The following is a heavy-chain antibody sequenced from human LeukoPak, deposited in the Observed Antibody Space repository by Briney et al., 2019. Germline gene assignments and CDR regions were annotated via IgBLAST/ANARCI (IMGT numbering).Heavy chain of an antibody. V-gene: IGHV4-34*01. CDR1: GGSFSGYY. CDR2: INHSGST. Sequence: SETLSLTCAVYGGSFSGYYWSWIRQPPGKGLEWIGEINHSGSTNYNPSLKSRVTISVDTSKNQFSLKLSSVTAADTAVYYCARARYCTNDVCRHYDYWGQGTLVTVSS. D-gene: IGHD2-8*01. J-gene: IGHJ4*02. CDR3: ARARYCTNDVCRHYDY.